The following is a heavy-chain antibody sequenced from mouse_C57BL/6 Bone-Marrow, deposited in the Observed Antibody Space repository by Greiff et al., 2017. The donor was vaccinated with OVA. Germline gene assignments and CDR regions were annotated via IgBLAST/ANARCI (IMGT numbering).Heavy chain of an antibody. J-gene: IGHJ1*03. V-gene: IGHV4-1*01. CDR3: ARSYYGSSYWYFDV. CDR1: GIAFSRYW. CDR2: INPDISTI. D-gene: IGHD1-1*01. Sequence: ASGIAFSRYWMRWVRLAPGNGLEWFGVINPDISTINYAPSLKDKFIISRDNAKNTLYLQMSKVRSEDTALYYCARSYYGSSYWYFDVWGTGTTLTVSS.